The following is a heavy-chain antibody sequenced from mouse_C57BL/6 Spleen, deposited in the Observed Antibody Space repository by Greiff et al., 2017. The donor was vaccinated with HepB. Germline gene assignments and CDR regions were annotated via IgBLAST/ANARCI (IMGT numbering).Heavy chain of an antibody. CDR3: ARRGYYYGSRGAFDY. J-gene: IGHJ2*01. V-gene: IGHV1-69*01. CDR1: GYTFTSYW. CDR2: IDPSDSYT. D-gene: IGHD1-1*01. Sequence: VQLQQSGAELVMPGASVKLSCKASGYTFTSYWMHWVKQRPGQGLEWIGEIDPSDSYTNYNQKFKGKSTLTVDKSSSTAYMQLSSLTSEDSAVYYCARRGYYYGSRGAFDYWGQGTTLTVSS.